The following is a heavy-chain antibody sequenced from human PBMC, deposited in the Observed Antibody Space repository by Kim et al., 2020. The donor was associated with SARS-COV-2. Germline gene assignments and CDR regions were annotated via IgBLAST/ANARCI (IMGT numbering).Heavy chain of an antibody. V-gene: IGHV3-30*07. J-gene: IGHJ4*02. CDR3: AREGLYCSSISCYLHN. D-gene: IGHD2-2*01. Sequence: DSVKGRLTISRDNSKNTLYLQMNSLRAEDTAVYSCAREGLYCSSISCYLHNWGQGTLVTVSS.